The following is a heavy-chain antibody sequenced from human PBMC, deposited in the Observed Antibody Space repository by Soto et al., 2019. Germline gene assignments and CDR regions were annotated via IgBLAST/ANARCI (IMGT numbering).Heavy chain of an antibody. J-gene: IGHJ4*02. V-gene: IGHV4-4*02. Sequence: QVRLQESGPGLVKPSGTLSLTCLVSGGSMSSPNWWTWVRQARVKGLEWIAEIHHSGATNYSPSLKSRAVISIDKSNNQFSLQLTSVTAAYTAVYYCATGSPYYYGSGGMWDSWGRGALVTVSS. D-gene: IGHD3-10*01. CDR2: IHHSGAT. CDR1: GGSMSSPNW. CDR3: ATGSPYYYGSGGMWDS.